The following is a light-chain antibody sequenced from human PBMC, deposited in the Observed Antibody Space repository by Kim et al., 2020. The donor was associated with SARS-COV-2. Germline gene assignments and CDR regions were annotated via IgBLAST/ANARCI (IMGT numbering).Light chain of an antibody. CDR2: KIS. CDR1: QSISSW. J-gene: IGKJ1*01. CDR3: QQYSINSWT. Sequence: ASPGDRVTNTCRASQSISSWLAWYQQKPGKAPKLLIYKISNLENGVPSRFSGGGAGTEFTLTISSLQPDDFATYYCQQYSINSWTFGQGTKVDIK. V-gene: IGKV1-5*03.